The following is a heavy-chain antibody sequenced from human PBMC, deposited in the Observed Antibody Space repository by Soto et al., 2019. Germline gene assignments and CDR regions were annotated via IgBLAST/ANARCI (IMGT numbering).Heavy chain of an antibody. CDR1: GFTFSTYA. CDR2: ITSGGNT. J-gene: IGHJ5*02. Sequence: EVQLLESGGGLVQPGGSLRLSCAASGFTFSTYAMAWVRQAPGKGLEWVSAITSGGNTYYADSVKGRFTISRDDSKSTLSLHMISLRAAETAVNYCAKHSPGWSSESWGQGTLVTVSS. V-gene: IGHV3-23*01. CDR3: AKHSPGWSSES. D-gene: IGHD6-19*01.